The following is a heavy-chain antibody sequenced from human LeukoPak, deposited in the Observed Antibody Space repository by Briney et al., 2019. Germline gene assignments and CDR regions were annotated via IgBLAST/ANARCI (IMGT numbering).Heavy chain of an antibody. Sequence: SETLSLTCTVSGGSISSYYWSWVRQPPGKGLEWIGYIYYSGSTNYNPSLKSRVTISVDTSKHQFSLKLSSVTAADTAVYYCARDLLYCGGDCYSGDYYYYGMDVCGQGTTVTVSS. CDR2: IYYSGST. CDR3: ARDLLYCGGDCYSGDYYYYGMDV. D-gene: IGHD2-21*02. V-gene: IGHV4-59*01. CDR1: GGSISSYY. J-gene: IGHJ6*02.